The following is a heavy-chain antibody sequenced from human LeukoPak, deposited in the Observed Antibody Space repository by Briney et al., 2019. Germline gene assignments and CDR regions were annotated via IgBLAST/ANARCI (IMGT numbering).Heavy chain of an antibody. J-gene: IGHJ4*02. V-gene: IGHV4-4*07. CDR3: ARNSRGSGWYGDDY. D-gene: IGHD6-19*01. CDR2: IYTSGST. CDR1: GGSIYSYY. Sequence: KSSETLSLTCTVSGGSIYSYYWSWIRQPAGKGLEWIGRIYTSGSTNYNPSLKSRVTISVDTSKNQFSLKLSSVTAADTAVYYCARNSRGSGWYGDDYWGQGTLVTVSS.